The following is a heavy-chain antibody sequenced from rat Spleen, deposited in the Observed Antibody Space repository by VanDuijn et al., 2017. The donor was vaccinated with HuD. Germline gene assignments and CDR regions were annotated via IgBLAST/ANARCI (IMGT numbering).Heavy chain of an antibody. J-gene: IGHJ2*01. Sequence: EVQLVESGGGLVQPGSPLKLSCAASGFTFSSNWLNWIRQAPTKGLEWVASISTGGGNTYYRDSVKGRFTISRDNAKRSLYLQMNSLRSEDTATYYCTRLTFYGYGYYFDYWGQGVMVTVSS. CDR1: GFTFSSNW. D-gene: IGHD1-6*01. CDR3: TRLTFYGYGYYFDY. V-gene: IGHV5-25*01. CDR2: ISTGGGNT.